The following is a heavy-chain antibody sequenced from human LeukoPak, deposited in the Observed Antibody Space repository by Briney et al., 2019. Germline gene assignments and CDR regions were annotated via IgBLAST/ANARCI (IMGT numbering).Heavy chain of an antibody. V-gene: IGHV4-34*01. Sequence: SETLSLTCAVYGGSFSGYYWSWIRQPPGKGLEWIGEINHSGSTNYNPSLKSRVTISVDTSKNQFSLKLSSVTAADAAVYYCARLYGVFDPWGQGTLVTVSS. CDR3: ARLYGVFDP. CDR1: GGSFSGYY. CDR2: INHSGST. D-gene: IGHD3-10*02. J-gene: IGHJ5*02.